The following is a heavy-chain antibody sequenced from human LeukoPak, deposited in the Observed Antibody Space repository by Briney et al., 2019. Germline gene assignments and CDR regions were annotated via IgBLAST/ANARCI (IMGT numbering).Heavy chain of an antibody. CDR1: GYTFTDYF. D-gene: IGHD2-2*01. V-gene: IGHV1-2*02. J-gene: IGHJ3*02. Sequence: ASVKVSCEASGYTFTDYFIHWVRQAPGQGREWMGWIDPNTGGTNFAQKFQGRVTMTRDTSISTAYMDLSSLTYDDTAVYYCARGRLISCSRSSCSPDAAFDIWGQGTMVTISS. CDR2: IDPNTGGT. CDR3: ARGRLISCSRSSCSPDAAFDI.